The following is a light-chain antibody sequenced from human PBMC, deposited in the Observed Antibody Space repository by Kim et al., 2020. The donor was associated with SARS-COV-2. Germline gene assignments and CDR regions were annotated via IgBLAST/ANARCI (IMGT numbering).Light chain of an antibody. CDR3: QQYHTHST. CDR1: QSVHIW. V-gene: IGKV1-5*03. Sequence: SASVGDPVTITSRASQSVHIWLAWYQQIPGKAPKLLIHQASNLQSGVPSRFSGRGSGSEFTLTINSLQSGDFATYYCQQYHTHSTFGQGTKVDIK. CDR2: QAS. J-gene: IGKJ1*01.